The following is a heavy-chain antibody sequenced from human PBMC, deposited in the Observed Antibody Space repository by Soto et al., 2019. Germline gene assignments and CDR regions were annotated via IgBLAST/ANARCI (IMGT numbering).Heavy chain of an antibody. CDR1: GHSFTTYW. CDR2: IYPGDSDT. CDR3: ARLRVGFGELLTY. D-gene: IGHD3-10*01. Sequence: GESLKISCKGSGHSFTTYWIGWVRQMPGKGLEWMGIIYPGDSDTRYSPSFQGHITISADKSISTAYLQWSSLKASDTAMYYCARLRVGFGELLTYWGQGTLVTVSS. J-gene: IGHJ4*02. V-gene: IGHV5-51*01.